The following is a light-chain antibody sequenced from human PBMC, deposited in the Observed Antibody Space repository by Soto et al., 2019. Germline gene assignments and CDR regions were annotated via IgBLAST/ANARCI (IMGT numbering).Light chain of an antibody. CDR1: QSVSSSY. V-gene: IGKV3-20*01. CDR3: QQYGNSPIT. CDR2: GAS. Sequence: EIVLTQSRVTLSLSPRERATLSCRASQSVSSSYLAWYQQTHGQPPRLLIFGASSRATGIPDRFSGSGSGTDFALTISRLEPEDFAVYYCQQYGNSPITFGQGTRLEIK. J-gene: IGKJ5*01.